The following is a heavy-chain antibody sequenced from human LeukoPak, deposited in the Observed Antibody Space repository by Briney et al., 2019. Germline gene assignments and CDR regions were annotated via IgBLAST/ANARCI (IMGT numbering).Heavy chain of an antibody. CDR1: GGSFSGYY. J-gene: IGHJ4*02. CDR3: ARAPYYDFWSGYYTLDY. V-gene: IGHV4-59*10. CDR2: IYTSGST. D-gene: IGHD3-3*01. Sequence: SETLSLTCAVYGGSFSGYYWSWIRQPPGKGLEWIGRIYTSGSTNYNPSLKSRVTMSVDTSKNQFSLKLSSVTAADTAVYYCARAPYYDFWSGYYTLDYWGQGTLVTVSS.